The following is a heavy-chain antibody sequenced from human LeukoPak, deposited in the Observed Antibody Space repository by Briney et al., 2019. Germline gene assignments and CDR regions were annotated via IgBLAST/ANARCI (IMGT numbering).Heavy chain of an antibody. D-gene: IGHD6-19*01. V-gene: IGHV3-7*01. J-gene: IGHJ5*02. CDR3: ARRGTIAVPAARFDP. CDR2: INLEGTEK. CDR1: GFTFSRYW. Sequence: GGSLRLSCEASGFTFSRYWMNWVRQAPGKGLEWVANINLEGTEKYYLNSVEGRFSISRDNAKSSLYLQMNSLRAEDTAIYYCARRGTIAVPAARFDPWGQGTLVTVSS.